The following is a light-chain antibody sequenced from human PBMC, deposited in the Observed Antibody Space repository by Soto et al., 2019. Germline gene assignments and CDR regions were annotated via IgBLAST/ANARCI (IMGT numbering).Light chain of an antibody. J-gene: IGKJ1*01. CDR2: DAS. Sequence: EIVLTQSPATLSLSPGERATLSCRASQSVSSYLAWYQQKPGQALRLLIYDASNRATGIPARFSGSGSGTDFTLTISSLEPEYFAVYYCQQRSNWMWTFGQGTKVEIK. CDR3: QQRSNWMWT. V-gene: IGKV3-11*01. CDR1: QSVSSY.